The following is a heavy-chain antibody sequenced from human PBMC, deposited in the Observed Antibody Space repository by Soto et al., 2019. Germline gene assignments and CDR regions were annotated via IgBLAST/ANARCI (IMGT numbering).Heavy chain of an antibody. CDR2: IYFDGITT. V-gene: IGHV3-74*01. CDR1: GFTFNTHW. D-gene: IGHD1-26*01. J-gene: IGHJ4*02. CDR3: ARGGAMGVDY. Sequence: GGALRLSCTASGFTFNTHWMHWVRQATGKGLVWVSRIYFDGITTNYADSVKGRLTVSRDNAKNTVYLHVNTLRDEDTAVYYCARGGAMGVDYWGQGTLVTVSS.